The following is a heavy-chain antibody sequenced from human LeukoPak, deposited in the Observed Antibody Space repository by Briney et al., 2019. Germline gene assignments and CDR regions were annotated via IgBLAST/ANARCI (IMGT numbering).Heavy chain of an antibody. Sequence: PGGSLRLSCAASGFTFSSYGMHWVRQAPGKGLEWVSSISSSSSYIYYADSVKGRFTISRDNAKNSLYLQMNSLRAEDTAVYYCARDGWDYYDSSGYYYPDAFDIWGQGTMVTVSS. CDR3: ARDGWDYYDSSGYYYPDAFDI. D-gene: IGHD3-22*01. V-gene: IGHV3-21*01. CDR2: ISSSSSYI. J-gene: IGHJ3*02. CDR1: GFTFSSYG.